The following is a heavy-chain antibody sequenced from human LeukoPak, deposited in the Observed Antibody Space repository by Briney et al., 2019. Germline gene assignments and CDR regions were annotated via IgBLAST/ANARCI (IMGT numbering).Heavy chain of an antibody. CDR2: ISSSGGSS. V-gene: IGHV3-23*01. CDR1: RFTFSSSA. Sequence: GGSLRLSCAASRFTFSSSAMSWVRQAPGKGLEWVSAISSSGGSSYYADSVKGRFTISRDSFKNTLYLQMNSLRAEDTAVYYCAKGRRDTSDSSLDSWGQGTLVTVSS. D-gene: IGHD3-16*02. J-gene: IGHJ4*02. CDR3: AKGRRDTSDSSLDS.